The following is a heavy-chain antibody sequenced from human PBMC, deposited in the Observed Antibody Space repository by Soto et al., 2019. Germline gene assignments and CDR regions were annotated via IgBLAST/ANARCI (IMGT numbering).Heavy chain of an antibody. CDR1: GFTVSSNY. Sequence: PGGSLRLSCAASGFTVSSNYMSWVRQAPVKGLEWVSVIYSGGSTYYADSVKGRFTISRDNSKNTLYLQMNSLRAEDTAVYYCAKGAHCSSTSCYIFSAAIFSADYYYYGMDVWGQGTTVTVSS. D-gene: IGHD2-2*02. J-gene: IGHJ6*02. CDR3: AKGAHCSSTSCYIFSAAIFSADYYYYGMDV. CDR2: IYSGGST. V-gene: IGHV3-66*01.